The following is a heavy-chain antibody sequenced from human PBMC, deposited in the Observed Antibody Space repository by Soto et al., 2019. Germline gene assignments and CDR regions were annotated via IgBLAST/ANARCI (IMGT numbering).Heavy chain of an antibody. CDR2: INPNSGGT. D-gene: IGHD2-2*02. Sequence: ASVKVSCKASGYTFTGDYMNWVRQAPGQGLEWMGWINPNSGGTSYAQKFQGRVTMTRDTSISTAYMELSRLRYDDTAVYYCARTSYYCSSTSCYKGDWFDPWGQGTLFTVSS. J-gene: IGHJ5*02. V-gene: IGHV1-2*02. CDR3: ARTSYYCSSTSCYKGDWFDP. CDR1: GYTFTGDY.